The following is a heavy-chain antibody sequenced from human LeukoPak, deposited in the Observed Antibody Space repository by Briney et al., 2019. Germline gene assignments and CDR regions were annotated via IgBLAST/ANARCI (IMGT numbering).Heavy chain of an antibody. V-gene: IGHV4-59*08. CDR3: AAGGDYDRFDY. CDR1: GGSISSSY. D-gene: IGHD4-17*01. Sequence: PSETLSLTCTVSGGSISSSYWSWLRQPPGKGLEWIGHIYYSGSTSYNPSLQSRVTISVDTSKNQFSLKLSSVTAADTAVYYCAAGGDYDRFDYWGQGTLVTVSS. CDR2: IYYSGST. J-gene: IGHJ4*02.